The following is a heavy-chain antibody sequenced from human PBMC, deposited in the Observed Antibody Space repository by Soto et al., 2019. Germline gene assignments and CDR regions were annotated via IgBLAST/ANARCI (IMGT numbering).Heavy chain of an antibody. CDR3: ARYEDRVQLGGNYYCGMDV. D-gene: IGHD1-1*01. Sequence: QVQLVQSGGEVKKPGSSVTVSCKASGGTFGNSAISWVRQAPGQGLEWMGGIIPIFPTPDCAQKFQGRVTITADEFTRSAYMVLTRLRSEDTAVYYCARYEDRVQLGGNYYCGMDVWGQGTTVTVSS. CDR2: IIPIFPTP. CDR1: GGTFGNSA. V-gene: IGHV1-69*12. J-gene: IGHJ6*02.